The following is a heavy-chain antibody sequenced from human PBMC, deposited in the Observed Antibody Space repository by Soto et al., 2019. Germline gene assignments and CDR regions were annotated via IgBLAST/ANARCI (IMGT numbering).Heavy chain of an antibody. Sequence: SETLSLTCTVSGGSISSYYWSWIRQPPGKGLEWIGYIYYSGSTNYNPSLKSRVTISVDTSKNQFSLKLSSVTAADTAVYYCARLVLRYCSSTSCSDYYGMDVWGQGTTVTVSS. V-gene: IGHV4-59*01. CDR2: IYYSGST. CDR1: GGSISSYY. J-gene: IGHJ6*02. D-gene: IGHD2-2*01. CDR3: ARLVLRYCSSTSCSDYYGMDV.